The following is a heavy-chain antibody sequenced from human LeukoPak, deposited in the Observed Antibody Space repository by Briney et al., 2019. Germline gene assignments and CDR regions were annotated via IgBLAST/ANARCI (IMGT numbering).Heavy chain of an antibody. D-gene: IGHD3-22*01. V-gene: IGHV4-34*01. CDR2: INHSGST. CDR1: GGSFSGYY. Sequence: SETLSLTCAVYGGSFSGYYWSWIRQPPGKGLEWIGEINHSGSTNYNPSLKSRVTISVDTSKNQFSLKLSSVTAADTAVYYCARASDSSGYYSPPFDYWGQGTLVTVSS. J-gene: IGHJ4*02. CDR3: ARASDSSGYYSPPFDY.